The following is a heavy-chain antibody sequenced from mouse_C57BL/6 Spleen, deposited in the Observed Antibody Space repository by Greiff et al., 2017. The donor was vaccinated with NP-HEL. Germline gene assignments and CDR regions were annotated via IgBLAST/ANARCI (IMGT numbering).Heavy chain of an antibody. Sequence: VQLVESGAELVKPGASVKLSCKASGYTFTEYSIHWVKQRSGQGLEWIGWFYPGSGSIKYNEKFKDKATVTADKSSSTVYMELSRLTSEDSAVYYCARHEEVWYYFDYWGQGTTLTVSS. V-gene: IGHV1-62-2*01. CDR3: ARHEEVWYYFDY. J-gene: IGHJ2*01. CDR2: FYPGSGSI. D-gene: IGHD2-10*02. CDR1: GYTFTEYS.